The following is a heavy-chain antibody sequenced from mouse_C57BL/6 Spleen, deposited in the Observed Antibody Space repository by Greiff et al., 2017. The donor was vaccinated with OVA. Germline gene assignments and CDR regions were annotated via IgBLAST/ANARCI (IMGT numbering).Heavy chain of an antibody. Sequence: EVQLVESGPELVKPGASVKIPCKASGYTFTDYNMDWVKQSHGKSLEWIGDINPNNGGTIYNQKFKGKATLTVDKSSSTAYMELRSLTSEDTAVYYCARKAQATTWFAYWGQGTLVTVSA. V-gene: IGHV1-18*01. J-gene: IGHJ3*01. CDR2: INPNNGGT. CDR3: ARKAQATTWFAY. D-gene: IGHD3-2*02. CDR1: GYTFTDYN.